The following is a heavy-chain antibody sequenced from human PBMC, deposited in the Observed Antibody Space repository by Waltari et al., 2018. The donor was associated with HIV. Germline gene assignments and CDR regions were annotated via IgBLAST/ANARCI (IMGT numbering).Heavy chain of an antibody. Sequence: QAQLVQSGAEVKKPGASVKVACKASGYTFTSYGISWVRQAPGQGLEWMGWISAYKGNTHYAQKLQGRVTMTTDTSTSTAYMELRSLRSDDTAVYYCARGIPSSSGWSVSDYWGQGTLVTVSS. CDR1: GYTFTSYG. CDR3: ARGIPSSSGWSVSDY. V-gene: IGHV1-18*01. CDR2: ISAYKGNT. J-gene: IGHJ4*02. D-gene: IGHD6-19*01.